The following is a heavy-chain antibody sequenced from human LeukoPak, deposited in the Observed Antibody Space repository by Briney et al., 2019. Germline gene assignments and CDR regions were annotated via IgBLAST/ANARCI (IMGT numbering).Heavy chain of an antibody. CDR1: GFTFSSYG. V-gene: IGHV3-30*03. J-gene: IGHJ4*02. D-gene: IGHD6-13*01. Sequence: GGSLRHSCAASGFTFSSYGMHWVRQAPGQGLEWVSFISSGGSTKYYADSVKGRFTISRDDSKNTLSLQMNSLRAEDTSVYYCAAGTLGYWGQGALVTVSS. CDR3: AAGTLGY. CDR2: ISSGGSTK.